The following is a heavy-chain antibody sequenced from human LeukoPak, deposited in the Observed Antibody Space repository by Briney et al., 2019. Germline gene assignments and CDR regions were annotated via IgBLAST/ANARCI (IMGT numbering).Heavy chain of an antibody. D-gene: IGHD6-19*01. CDR2: ISAYNGNT. CDR3: ARDDGSGWSYYYYGMDV. Sequence: ASVKVSCKASGYTFTGYYMHWVRQAPGQGLEWMGWISAYNGNTNYAQKLQGRVTMTTDTSTSTAYMELRSLRSDDTAVYYCARDDGSGWSYYYYGMDVWGQGTTVTVSS. J-gene: IGHJ6*02. CDR1: GYTFTGYY. V-gene: IGHV1-18*04.